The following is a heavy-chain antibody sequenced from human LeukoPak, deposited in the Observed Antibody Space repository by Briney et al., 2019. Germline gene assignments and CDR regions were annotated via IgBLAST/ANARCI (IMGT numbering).Heavy chain of an antibody. CDR2: MYYRGTT. D-gene: IGHD2-21*01. CDR3: AREYSRSVVAGSRPDL. Sequence: SETLALTCSVSGGSISSSSYYWGWIRQSPGKGLEWIGSMYYRGTTYESSSLTSRLTLSIDTANNQFSLKLTSVTAADTGVYYCAREYSRSVVAGSRPDLWGQGLLITVS. J-gene: IGHJ4*02. CDR1: GGSISSSSYY. V-gene: IGHV4-39*02.